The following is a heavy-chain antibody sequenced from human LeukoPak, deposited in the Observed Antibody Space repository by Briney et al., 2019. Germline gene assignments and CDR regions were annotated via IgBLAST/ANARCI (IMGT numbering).Heavy chain of an antibody. CDR3: AKDRPNYYGSNGHYYKLNGDC. Sequence: PGGSLRLSCAASGSTFSSYAMSWVRQAPGKGLEWVSSITSSGAATYYADSVKGRFTISRDNSGNTLYLQMNSLRAEDTAVYYCAKDRPNYYGSNGHYYKLNGDCWGQGTLVTVSS. CDR1: GSTFSSYA. D-gene: IGHD3-22*01. J-gene: IGHJ4*02. CDR2: ITSSGAAT. V-gene: IGHV3-23*01.